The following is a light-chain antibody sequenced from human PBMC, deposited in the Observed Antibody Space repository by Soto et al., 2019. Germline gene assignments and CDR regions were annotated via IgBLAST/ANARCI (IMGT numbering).Light chain of an antibody. J-gene: IGKJ3*01. V-gene: IGKV1-5*03. Sequence: DIQMTQSPSTLSASIGDRVTITCRASQNIGSWLAWYQQKPGKAPNLLIYKASNLEGGVPSRFSGSGTAAEFTLTISSLQPDDFATDYCQQFNSYPFTCGPGTTVDIK. CDR2: KAS. CDR3: QQFNSYPFT. CDR1: QNIGSW.